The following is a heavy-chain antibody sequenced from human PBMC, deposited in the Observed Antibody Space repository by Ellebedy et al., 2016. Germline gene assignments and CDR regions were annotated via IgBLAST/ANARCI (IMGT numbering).Heavy chain of an antibody. CDR1: GYSFTSYW. V-gene: IGHV5-51*01. CDR3: ARQSSSSSNYYGLDV. J-gene: IGHJ6*02. CDR2: IYPDDSDT. Sequence: GESLKISCKGSGYSFTSYWIGWVRQMPGKGLEWMGIIYPDDSDTRYGPSFQGQVTISADKSISTAYLQWSSLKASDTAMYYCARQSSSSSNYYGLDVWGQGTTVTVSS. D-gene: IGHD6-6*01.